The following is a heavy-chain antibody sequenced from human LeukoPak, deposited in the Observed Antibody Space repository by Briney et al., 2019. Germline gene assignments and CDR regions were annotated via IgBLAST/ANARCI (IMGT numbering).Heavy chain of an antibody. Sequence: GASVKVSCKPSGYTFNAYYMHWVRQAPGQGLEWVGWIDPKTGSTRYAQKFQGRVTITRDTPIGTVYMELSSLKSDDTAVYYCASEAFCASGNCYLQRVASWGPGTLVTVSS. V-gene: IGHV1-2*02. D-gene: IGHD3-22*01. CDR3: ASEAFCASGNCYLQRVAS. CDR2: IDPKTGST. CDR1: GYTFNAYY. J-gene: IGHJ4*02.